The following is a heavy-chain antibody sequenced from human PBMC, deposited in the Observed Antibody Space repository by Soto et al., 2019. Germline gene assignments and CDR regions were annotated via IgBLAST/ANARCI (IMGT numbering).Heavy chain of an antibody. V-gene: IGHV4-39*01. Sequence: SETLSLTCTVSGGSISSSSYYWGWIRQPPGKGLEWIGSIYYSGSTYYNPSLKSRVTISVDTSKNQFSLKLSSVTAADTAVYYCARRAVTTLYYYYGMDVWGQGTTVTVSS. CDR1: GGSISSSSYY. D-gene: IGHD4-17*01. CDR2: IYYSGST. CDR3: ARRAVTTLYYYYGMDV. J-gene: IGHJ6*02.